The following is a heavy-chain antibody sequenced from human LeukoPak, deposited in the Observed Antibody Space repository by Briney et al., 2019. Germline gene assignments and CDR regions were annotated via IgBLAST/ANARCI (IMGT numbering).Heavy chain of an antibody. CDR2: IKQDGSEK. CDR1: GFTFSNYW. Sequence: GGSLRLSCAASGFTFSNYWRIWFRQAQGKGLEWVGNIKQDGSEKRYADSVRGRFSISRDNAQTSLYLQMNSLRAEDTAVYYCARASDPWLQLTWGQGTLVTVSS. V-gene: IGHV3-7*05. J-gene: IGHJ5*02. D-gene: IGHD5-24*01. CDR3: ARASDPWLQLT.